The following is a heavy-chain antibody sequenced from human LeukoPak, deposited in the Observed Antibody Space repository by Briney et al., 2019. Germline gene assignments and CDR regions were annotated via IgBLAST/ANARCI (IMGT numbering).Heavy chain of an antibody. CDR1: GFTFSSYA. J-gene: IGHJ4*02. CDR2: ISSNGGST. V-gene: IGHV3-64*01. Sequence: GGSLRLSWAASGFTFSSYAMHWVRQAPGKGLEYVSAISSNGGSTYYANSVKGRFTISRDNSKNTLYLQMGSLRAEDMAVYYCARDDHEYSSSLIDYWGQGTLVTVSS. CDR3: ARDDHEYSSSLIDY. D-gene: IGHD6-6*01.